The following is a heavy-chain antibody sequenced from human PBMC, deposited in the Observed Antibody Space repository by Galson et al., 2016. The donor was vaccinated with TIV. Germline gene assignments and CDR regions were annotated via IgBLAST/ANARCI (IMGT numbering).Heavy chain of an antibody. CDR2: IYGGDSDT. Sequence: SGAEVKKTGESLKISCKGSGYTFTTYWIAWVRQMPGKGLEWMGIIYGGDSDTRYSPSFQGQVTMSADKFLSTAYLQWNSLQASDTAIYYCARHSYDYYVNTGPTGGFDYWGQGTLVTVSS. J-gene: IGHJ4*02. CDR3: ARHSYDYYVNTGPTGGFDY. V-gene: IGHV5-51*01. D-gene: IGHD3-22*01. CDR1: GYTFTTYW.